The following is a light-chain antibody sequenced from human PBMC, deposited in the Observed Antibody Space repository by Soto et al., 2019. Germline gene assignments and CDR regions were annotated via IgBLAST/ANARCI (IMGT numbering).Light chain of an antibody. CDR1: SGDVGSYNL. J-gene: IGLJ1*01. CDR2: EDN. CDR3: CSYGGPTTSYV. V-gene: IGLV2-23*01. Sequence: HSALTQPASVSGSPGQSITISCTGTSGDVGSYNLVSWYQQYPGKVPKLIIYEDNKRPSGVSNRFSGSKSGITASLTISGLQAEDEADYYCCSYGGPTTSYVFGSGTKVTVL.